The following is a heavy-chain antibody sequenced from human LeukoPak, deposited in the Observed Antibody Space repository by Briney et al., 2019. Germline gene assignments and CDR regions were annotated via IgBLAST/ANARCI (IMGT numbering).Heavy chain of an antibody. CDR3: AKYSSGWYVSQYYFDY. CDR2: ISGSGGST. D-gene: IGHD6-19*01. Sequence: GRSLRLSCAASGFTFSSYAMSWVRQAPGKGLEWVSAISGSGGSTYYADSVKGRFNISRDNSKNTLYLQMNSLRAEDTAVYYCAKYSSGWYVSQYYFDYWGQGTLVTVSS. CDR1: GFTFSSYA. J-gene: IGHJ4*02. V-gene: IGHV3-23*01.